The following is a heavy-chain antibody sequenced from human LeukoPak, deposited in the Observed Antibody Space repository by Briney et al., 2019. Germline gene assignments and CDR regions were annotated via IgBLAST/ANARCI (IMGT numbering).Heavy chain of an antibody. CDR1: GFTFSSYA. D-gene: IGHD3-3*01. Sequence: GGSLRLSCAAYGFTFSSYAMSWVRQAPGKGLEWVSGVSVSGSSTHYADSMKGRFTISRDNSKNTVYLQMNSLRPDDTAVYYCARDFTIFGIYGGYYMDVWGKGTTVTVSS. J-gene: IGHJ6*03. CDR3: ARDFTIFGIYGGYYMDV. V-gene: IGHV3-23*01. CDR2: VSVSGSST.